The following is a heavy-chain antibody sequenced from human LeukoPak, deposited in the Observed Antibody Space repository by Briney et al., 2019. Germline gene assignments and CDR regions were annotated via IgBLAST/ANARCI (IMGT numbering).Heavy chain of an antibody. CDR1: GFTLRSHW. J-gene: IGHJ3*02. Sequence: PGGSLRLSCAASGFTLRSHWMHWVRQAPGKGLVWVSRINTDGSNIKYVDSVKSRFTISRDNAKNTVYLQMNSLRVEDTSVYYCARDGLVRGSFDIWGQGTLVTVSA. V-gene: IGHV3-74*03. CDR2: INTDGSNI. D-gene: IGHD3-10*01. CDR3: ARDGLVRGSFDI.